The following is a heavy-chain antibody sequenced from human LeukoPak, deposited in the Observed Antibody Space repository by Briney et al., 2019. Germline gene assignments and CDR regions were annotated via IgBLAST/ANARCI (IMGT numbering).Heavy chain of an antibody. J-gene: IGHJ5*02. V-gene: IGHV4-59*01. CDR3: ARDEYNWFDP. CDR1: GGSISSYY. CDR2: IYYSGST. Sequence: PSETLSLTCTVSGGSISSYYWSWIRQPPRKGLEWIGYIYYSGSTNYNPSLKSRVTISVDTSKNQFSLKLSSVTAADTAVYYCARDEYNWFDPWGQGTLVTVSS.